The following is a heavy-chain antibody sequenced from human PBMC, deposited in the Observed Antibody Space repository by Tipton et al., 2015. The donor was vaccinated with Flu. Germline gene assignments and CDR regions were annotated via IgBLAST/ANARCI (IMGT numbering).Heavy chain of an antibody. CDR2: IYYSGST. CDR3: AREVGWFDP. CDR1: GGSISSSSYY. V-gene: IGHV4-39*07. Sequence: GLVKPSETLSLTCTVSGGSISSSSYYWGWIRQPPGKGLEWIGSIYYSGSTYYNPSLKSRVTTSVDTSKNQFSLKLSSVTAADTAVYYCAREVGWFDPWGQGTLVTVSS. J-gene: IGHJ5*02.